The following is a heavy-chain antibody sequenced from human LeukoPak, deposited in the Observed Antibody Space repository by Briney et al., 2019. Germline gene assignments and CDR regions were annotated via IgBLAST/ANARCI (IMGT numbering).Heavy chain of an antibody. CDR2: IYYSGST. CDR3: ARHPSGQGIAAAGTIDY. V-gene: IGHV4-59*08. Sequence: SETLSLTFTVSGGSISSYYWSWIRQPPGKGLEWIGYIYYSGSTNYNPSLKSRVTISVDTSKDQFSLKLSSVTAADTAVYYCARHPSGQGIAAAGTIDYWGQGTLVTVSS. D-gene: IGHD6-13*01. CDR1: GGSISSYY. J-gene: IGHJ4*02.